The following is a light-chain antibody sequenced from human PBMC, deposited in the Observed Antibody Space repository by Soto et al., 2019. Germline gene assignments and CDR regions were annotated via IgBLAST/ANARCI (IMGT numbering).Light chain of an antibody. J-gene: IGKJ1*01. CDR3: QQRSDWPWT. Sequence: EIEMTQSPATLSLAPWERVTLSGRASESVSTNLAWYQQKPGQAPRLLIYGASSRATGIPDRFSGSGSGTDFTLTISNVEPEDFAVYYCQQRSDWPWTFGQGTKVDIK. CDR2: GAS. CDR1: ESVSTN. V-gene: IGKV3-11*01.